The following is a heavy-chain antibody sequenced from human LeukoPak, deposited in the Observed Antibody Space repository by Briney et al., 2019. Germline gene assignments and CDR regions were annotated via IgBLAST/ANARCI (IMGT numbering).Heavy chain of an antibody. D-gene: IGHD6-13*01. CDR2: ISSSGSTI. CDR3: ARVGLYSSSWPVSDY. V-gene: IGHV3-48*03. CDR1: GFTFSSYE. Sequence: GGSPRLSCAASGFTFSSYEMNWVRQAPGRGLGWVSYISSSGSTIYYADSVKGPFTISRDNAKNSLYLQMNSLRAEDTAVYYCARVGLYSSSWPVSDYWGQGTLVTVSS. J-gene: IGHJ4*02.